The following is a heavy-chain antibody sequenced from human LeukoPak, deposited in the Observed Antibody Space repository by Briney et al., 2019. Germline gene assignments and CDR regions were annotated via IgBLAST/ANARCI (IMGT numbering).Heavy chain of an antibody. CDR3: AREDFGDYYFDY. V-gene: IGHV1-2*06. CDR2: INPNSGDT. CDR1: GYTFTSYY. Sequence: GASVKVSCKASGYTFTSYYMHWVRQAPGQGLEWMGRINPNSGDTNYAQKFQDRLTVTRDTSITTAYMELSRLTSDDTAVYYCAREDFGDYYFDYWGQGTLVTVSS. D-gene: IGHD4-17*01. J-gene: IGHJ4*02.